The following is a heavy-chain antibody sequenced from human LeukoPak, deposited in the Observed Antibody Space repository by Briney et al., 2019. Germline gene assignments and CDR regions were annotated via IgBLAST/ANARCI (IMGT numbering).Heavy chain of an antibody. CDR2: INHGGTT. CDR3: ARSLLWPTGTFDI. D-gene: IGHD1-1*01. CDR1: GGSFSGSFGGSFHGYY. J-gene: IGHJ3*02. Sequence: SETLSLTCAVSGGSFSGSFGGSFHGYYWSWFRQSPGKGLEWIGEINHGGTTNYNPSLKSRVTISIVIPRDHFSLKLSSLTAADSAVYFCARSLLWPTGTFDIWGQGTMVTVSS. V-gene: IGHV4-34*01.